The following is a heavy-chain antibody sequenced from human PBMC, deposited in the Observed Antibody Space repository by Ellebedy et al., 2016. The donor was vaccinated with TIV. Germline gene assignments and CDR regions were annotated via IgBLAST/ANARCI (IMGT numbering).Heavy chain of an antibody. J-gene: IGHJ6*02. CDR3: ARSGGTHGDYYYGMDV. Sequence: ASVKVSXXASGYTFTSYDINWVRQATGQGLEWMGWMNPNSGNTGYAQKFQGRVTMTRNTSISTAYMELRSLRSDDTAVYYCARSGGTHGDYYYGMDVWGQGTTVTVSS. V-gene: IGHV1-8*01. CDR1: GYTFTSYD. D-gene: IGHD1-1*01. CDR2: MNPNSGNT.